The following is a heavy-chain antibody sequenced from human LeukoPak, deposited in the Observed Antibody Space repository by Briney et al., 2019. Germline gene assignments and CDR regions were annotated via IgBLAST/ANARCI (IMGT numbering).Heavy chain of an antibody. Sequence: SETLSLTCTVSGGSISNYYWSWVRQPAGKGLEWIGRISASGNTNYNPSLKSRVTMSVDASMNLFALKLSSVTAADTAVYYCARQGVATAIDYWGQGTLVTVSS. CDR2: ISASGNT. V-gene: IGHV4-4*07. CDR1: GGSISNYY. D-gene: IGHD2-21*02. J-gene: IGHJ4*02. CDR3: ARQGVATAIDY.